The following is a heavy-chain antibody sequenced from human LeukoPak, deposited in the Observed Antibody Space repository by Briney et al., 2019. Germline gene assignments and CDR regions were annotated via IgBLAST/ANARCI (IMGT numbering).Heavy chain of an antibody. CDR2: IYHSGST. Sequence: PSETLSLTCTVSGGSISSYYWSWIRQPPGRGLEWIGDIYHSGSTNFNPSLRSRVTISVDKSKNQFSLRLSSVTAADTAVYYCARTRYSSPYYYDYWGQGTLVTVSS. CDR1: GGSISSYY. D-gene: IGHD6-13*01. CDR3: ARTRYSSPYYYDY. V-gene: IGHV4-59*08. J-gene: IGHJ4*02.